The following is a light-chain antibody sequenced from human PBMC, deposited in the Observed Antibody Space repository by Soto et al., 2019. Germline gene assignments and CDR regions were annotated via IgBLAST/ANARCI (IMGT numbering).Light chain of an antibody. Sequence: DIPMTQSPASLAASLGDRITISCRVSQTISNYLNWYHQKPGEAPKILIYGSSTLQSGVPSTFSGSGSGTEFTLSISSLQPEDFGTYYCQQSYNVPFTFGPGTKVDVK. CDR2: GSS. J-gene: IGKJ3*01. V-gene: IGKV1-39*01. CDR3: QQSYNVPFT. CDR1: QTISNY.